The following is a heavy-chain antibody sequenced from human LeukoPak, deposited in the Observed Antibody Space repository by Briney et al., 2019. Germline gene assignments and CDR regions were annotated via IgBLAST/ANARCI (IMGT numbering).Heavy chain of an antibody. CDR3: ARGSSSSIEYFDY. D-gene: IGHD6-6*01. Sequence: GESLQISCKGSGYSFTTYWIGWVRQMPGKGLEWMAIIYPGDSDTRYSPSFQDQVTVSADKSVSTAYLQWSSLKAADTAMYYCARGSSSSIEYFDYWGQGTLVTVSS. J-gene: IGHJ4*02. CDR2: IYPGDSDT. CDR1: GYSFTTYW. V-gene: IGHV5-51*01.